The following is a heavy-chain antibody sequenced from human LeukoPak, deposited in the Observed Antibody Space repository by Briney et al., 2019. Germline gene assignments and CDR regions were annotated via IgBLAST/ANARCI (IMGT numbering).Heavy chain of an antibody. Sequence: QPRGSLRLSCAASGFGFSSYAMTWVRQAPGKGLEWVSSTSASGYSAYYADSVKGRFTISRDKSKSTLHLQMNSLRAEDTAVCYCAKETAYYYDSSGYSWQDYWGQGTLVTVSS. CDR3: AKETAYYYDSSGYSWQDY. V-gene: IGHV3-23*01. D-gene: IGHD3-22*01. J-gene: IGHJ4*02. CDR1: GFGFSSYA. CDR2: TSASGYSA.